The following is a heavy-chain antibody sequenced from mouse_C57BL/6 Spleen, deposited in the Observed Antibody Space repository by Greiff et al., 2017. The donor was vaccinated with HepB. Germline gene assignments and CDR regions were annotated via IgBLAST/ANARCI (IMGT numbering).Heavy chain of an antibody. CDR3: ARTDRSYDYDGAWFAY. Sequence: EVQLQQSGAELVKPGASVKLSCTASGFNIKDYYMHWVKQRTEQGLEWIGRIDPEDGETKYAPKFQGKATITADTSANTAYLQLSSLTSEDTAVYYWARTDRSYDYDGAWFAYWGQGTLVTVSA. D-gene: IGHD2-4*01. V-gene: IGHV14-2*01. CDR1: GFNIKDYY. J-gene: IGHJ3*01. CDR2: IDPEDGET.